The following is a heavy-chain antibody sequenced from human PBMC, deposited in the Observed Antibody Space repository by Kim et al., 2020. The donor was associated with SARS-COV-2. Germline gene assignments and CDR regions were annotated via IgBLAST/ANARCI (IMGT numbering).Heavy chain of an antibody. CDR3: ARGEVGSGYYYQTYYYNYYGMDV. CDR2: IYYSGST. D-gene: IGHD3-22*01. Sequence: SETLSLTCTVSGGSISSYYWSWIRQPPGKGLEWIGYIYYSGSTNYNPSLKSRVTISVDTSKNQFSLKLSSVTAADTAVYYCARGEVGSGYYYQTYYYNYYGMDVWGQGTTVTVSS. CDR1: GGSISSYY. J-gene: IGHJ6*02. V-gene: IGHV4-59*01.